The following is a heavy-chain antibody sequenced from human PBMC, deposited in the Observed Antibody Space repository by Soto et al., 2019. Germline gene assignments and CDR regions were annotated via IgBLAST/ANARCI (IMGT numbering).Heavy chain of an antibody. V-gene: IGHV1-69*06. CDR2: TFPMFGKA. J-gene: IGHJ6*02. D-gene: IGHD2-2*01. Sequence: ASVKVSCKASGGTFSSYAISWVRQAPGQGLEWMGGTFPMFGKANYAQKFQGRVTISADKSTSTAYMELSSLRSEDTAVYYCATVDISTWIDGMDVWGQGTTVTVYS. CDR3: ATVDISTWIDGMDV. CDR1: GGTFSSYA.